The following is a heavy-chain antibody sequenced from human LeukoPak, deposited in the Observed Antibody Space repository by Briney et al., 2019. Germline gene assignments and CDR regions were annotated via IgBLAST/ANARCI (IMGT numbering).Heavy chain of an antibody. J-gene: IGHJ3*02. CDR1: GGSISSYY. V-gene: IGHV4-59*12. CDR2: IYYSGST. D-gene: IGHD3-16*01. Sequence: PSETLSLTCTVSGGSISSYYWSWIRQPPGKGLEWIGYIYYSGSTNYNPSLKSRVTISVDTSKNQFSLKLSSVTAADTAVYYCARGSPGDLMIDAQPITAFDIWGQGTMVAVSS. CDR3: ARGSPGDLMIDAQPITAFDI.